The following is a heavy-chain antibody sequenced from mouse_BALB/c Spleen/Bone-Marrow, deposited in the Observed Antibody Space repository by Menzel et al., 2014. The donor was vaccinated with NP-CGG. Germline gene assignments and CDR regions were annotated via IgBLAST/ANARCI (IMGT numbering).Heavy chain of an antibody. CDR3: APYHYIFSTFAY. J-gene: IGHJ3*01. Sequence: EVQLQQSGPELVKPGASVKLSCTASGFNIKDTYMHWVKQRPEQGLEWIGRIDPANGNTKYDPKFQGKATITADTSSNTPYRQFGTLTSEDTAPYCCAPYHYIFSTFAYWGQGTLVTVSA. CDR2: IDPANGNT. D-gene: IGHD1-1*01. CDR1: GFNIKDTY. V-gene: IGHV14-3*02.